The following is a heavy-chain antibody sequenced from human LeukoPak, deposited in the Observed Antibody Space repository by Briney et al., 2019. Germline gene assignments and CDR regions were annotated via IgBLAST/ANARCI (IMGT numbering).Heavy chain of an antibody. Sequence: GGSLRLSCAASGFTFSSYSMNWVRQAPGKGLEWVSHITASGTAMFYADSVKGRFTISRDNAKNSLYLQMNSLRDEDTAVYYCARDSGEVELAGTDYWGQGTLVTVSS. CDR1: GFTFSSYS. V-gene: IGHV3-48*02. J-gene: IGHJ4*02. CDR2: ITASGTAM. CDR3: ARDSGEVELAGTDY. D-gene: IGHD6-19*01.